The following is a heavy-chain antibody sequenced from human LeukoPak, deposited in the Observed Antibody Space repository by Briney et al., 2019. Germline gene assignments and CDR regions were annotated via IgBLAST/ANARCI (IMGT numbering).Heavy chain of an antibody. J-gene: IGHJ4*02. CDR1: GFTFSTFA. V-gene: IGHV3-23*01. CDR2: ISDNGDST. D-gene: IGHD1-26*01. Sequence: GESLRLSCAASGFTFSTFAVSWVRQAPGKGLEWVSIISDNGDSTYYADSVKGRFTTSRDNSKNTLYLQMNSLRAEDTAVYYCAREVGAPDYWGQGTLVTVSS. CDR3: AREVGAPDY.